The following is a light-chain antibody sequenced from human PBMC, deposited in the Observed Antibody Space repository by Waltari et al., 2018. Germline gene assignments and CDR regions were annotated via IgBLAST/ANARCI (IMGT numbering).Light chain of an antibody. CDR1: SSNIRRNT. CDR2: SNN. Sequence: QSVLTQPPSASGTPGQRVTIPCSGTSSNIRRNTFNWYQQVPGTAPKLLIYSNNQRPSGVPDRFSGSKSGTSASLAISGLQSEDEADYYCAAWDGSLNGPVFGGGTKLTVL. V-gene: IGLV1-44*01. CDR3: AAWDGSLNGPV. J-gene: IGLJ3*02.